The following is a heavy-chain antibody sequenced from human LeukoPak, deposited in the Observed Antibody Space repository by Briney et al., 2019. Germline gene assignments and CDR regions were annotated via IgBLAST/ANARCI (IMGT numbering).Heavy chain of an antibody. CDR3: ARGLRLYCSGGSCYPYYFDY. CDR2: INPNSGGT. J-gene: IGHJ4*02. CDR1: GYTFTGYY. Sequence: ASVKVSCKASGYTFTGYYMHWVRQAPGQELEWMGWINPNSGGTNYAQKFQGRVTMTRDTSISTAYMELSRLRSDDTAVYYCARGLRLYCSGGSCYPYYFDYWGQGTLVTVSS. V-gene: IGHV1-2*02. D-gene: IGHD2-15*01.